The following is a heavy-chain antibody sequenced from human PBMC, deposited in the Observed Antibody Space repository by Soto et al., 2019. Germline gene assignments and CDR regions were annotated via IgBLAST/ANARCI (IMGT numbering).Heavy chain of an antibody. D-gene: IGHD2-21*01. CDR1: GSRFISYS. Sequence: GSLRLSCSAAGSRFISYSMNWVRQGPGTGLEWISYISSSSTTIYYADSVKGRFTISRDNAKNSLYVEMNSLRDEDTAVYYCARGDYYFDYWGQGILVTVSS. V-gene: IGHV3-48*02. CDR3: ARGDYYFDY. J-gene: IGHJ4*02. CDR2: ISSSSTTI.